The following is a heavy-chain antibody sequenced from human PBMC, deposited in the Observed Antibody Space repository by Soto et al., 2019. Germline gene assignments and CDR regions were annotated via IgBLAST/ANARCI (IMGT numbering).Heavy chain of an antibody. D-gene: IGHD6-19*01. CDR3: ARSISVAMDF. V-gene: IGHV4-39*01. J-gene: IGHJ4*02. CDR2: IKYSGTT. Sequence: SETLSLTCTVSGGSISSSSCHWGWIRQPPGKGLEWIASIKYSGTTFYNPSLKSRVTLSVDTSKNQFSLKLSSVTAADTAVYYCARSISVAMDFWGQGTLVTVSS. CDR1: GGSISSSSCH.